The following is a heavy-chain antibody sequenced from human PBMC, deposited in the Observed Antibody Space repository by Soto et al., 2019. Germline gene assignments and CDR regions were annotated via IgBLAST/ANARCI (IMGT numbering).Heavy chain of an antibody. D-gene: IGHD3-3*01. V-gene: IGHV1-24*01. CDR3: ATLGHGDDFWSGYYPPNFDY. CDR1: GYTLTELS. Sequence: ASVKVSCKVSGYTLTELSMHWVRQAPGKGLEWMGGFDPEDGETIYAQKFQGRVTMTEDTSTDTAYMELSSLRSEDTAVYYCATLGHGDDFWSGYYPPNFDYWGQGTLVTVS. J-gene: IGHJ4*02. CDR2: FDPEDGET.